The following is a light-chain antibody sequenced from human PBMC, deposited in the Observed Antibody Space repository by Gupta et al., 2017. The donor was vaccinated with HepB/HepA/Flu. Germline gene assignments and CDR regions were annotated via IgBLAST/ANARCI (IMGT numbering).Light chain of an antibody. Sequence: IQMTQSPSSVSASVGDRVTITCRASQPISNFLAWYQLKPGKAPKLLIYAASSLQSGVPSRFSGSGSGTNFTLTSKSLQLGDFATYYCHGATSLARTFGGGTRVEI. CDR1: QPISNF. CDR2: AAS. CDR3: HGATSLART. J-gene: IGKJ4*01. V-gene: IGKV1-12*01.